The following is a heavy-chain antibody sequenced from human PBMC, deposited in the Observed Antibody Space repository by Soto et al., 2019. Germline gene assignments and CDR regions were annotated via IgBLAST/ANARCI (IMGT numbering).Heavy chain of an antibody. Sequence: EVQLVESGGGLVQPGGSLRLSCAASGFTFSSYDMHWVRQATGKGLEWVSAVGTAGDTYYPGSVKGRFTISRENAKNALYLQMNSLRAGDTAVYYCERDPSGGGNDYRGDWYFDLWGRGTLVTVSS. CDR3: ERDPSGGGNDYRGDWYFDL. CDR2: VGTAGDT. D-gene: IGHD3-16*01. CDR1: GFTFSSYD. J-gene: IGHJ2*01. V-gene: IGHV3-13*01.